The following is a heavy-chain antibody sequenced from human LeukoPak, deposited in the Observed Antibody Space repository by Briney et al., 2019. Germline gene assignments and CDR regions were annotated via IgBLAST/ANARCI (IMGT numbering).Heavy chain of an antibody. Sequence: PSETLSLTCTVSGGSISSSSYYWGWIRQPPGKGLEWIGSISYSGTTYYNPSLKSRVTISVDTSKNQFSLKLSSVTAADTAVYYCARLYSSTWYAYMDVWGKGTTVTVSS. CDR2: ISYSGTT. CDR3: ARLYSSTWYAYMDV. CDR1: GGSISSSSYY. D-gene: IGHD6-13*01. V-gene: IGHV4-39*01. J-gene: IGHJ6*03.